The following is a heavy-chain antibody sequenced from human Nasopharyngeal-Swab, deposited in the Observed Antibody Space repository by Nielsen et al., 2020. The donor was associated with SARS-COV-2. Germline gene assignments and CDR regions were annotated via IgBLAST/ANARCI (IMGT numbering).Heavy chain of an antibody. CDR2: ISSSSNYI. Sequence: GGSLRLSCATSGFHFNMYSMYWVRPAPGKGLEWVSSISSSSNYIYYGDPVKGRFTISRDNTQKSLYLEMNSLRVEDTAVYYCARLGTESYHYYALDVWGQGTTVTVSS. D-gene: IGHD3-10*01. CDR1: GFHFNMYS. CDR3: ARLGTESYHYYALDV. V-gene: IGHV3-21*01. J-gene: IGHJ6*02.